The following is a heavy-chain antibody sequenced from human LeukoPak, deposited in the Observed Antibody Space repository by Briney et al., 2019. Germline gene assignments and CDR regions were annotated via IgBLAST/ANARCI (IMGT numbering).Heavy chain of an antibody. CDR2: IIPILGTA. CDR1: GGTFSSYA. V-gene: IGHV1-69*13. D-gene: IGHD6-13*01. CDR3: ARDVSSSWSRSYYFDY. Sequence: ASVKVSCKASGGTFSSYAISWVRQAPGQGLEWMGGIIPILGTANYAQKFQGRVTITADESTSTAYMELSSLRSEDTAVYYCARDVSSSWSRSYYFDYWGQGTLVTVSS. J-gene: IGHJ4*02.